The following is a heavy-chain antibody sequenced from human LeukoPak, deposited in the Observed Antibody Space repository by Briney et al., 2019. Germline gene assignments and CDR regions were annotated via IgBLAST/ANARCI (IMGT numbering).Heavy chain of an antibody. CDR2: ISYDGSNK. CDR1: GFTFSSYG. Sequence: GGSLRLSCAASGFTFSSYGMHWVRQAPGKGLEWVAVISYDGSNKYYADSVKGRFTISRDNSKNTLYLQMNSLRAEDTAVYYCASSSSAKYFQHWGQGTLVTVSS. V-gene: IGHV3-30*03. D-gene: IGHD6-6*01. J-gene: IGHJ1*01. CDR3: ASSSSAKYFQH.